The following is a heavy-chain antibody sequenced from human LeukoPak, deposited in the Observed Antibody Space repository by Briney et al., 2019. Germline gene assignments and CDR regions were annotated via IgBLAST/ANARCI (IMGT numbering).Heavy chain of an antibody. J-gene: IGHJ4*02. V-gene: IGHV4-34*01. CDR1: GGSFSGYY. CDR2: INHSGST. Sequence: SETLSLTCAVYGGSFSGYYWSWIRQPPGKGPEWIGEINHSGSTNYNPSLKSRVTISVDTSKNQFSLKLSSVTAADTAVYYCARRRAYTMIVVVRAAYFDYWGQGTLVTVSS. CDR3: ARRRAYTMIVVVRAAYFDY. D-gene: IGHD3-22*01.